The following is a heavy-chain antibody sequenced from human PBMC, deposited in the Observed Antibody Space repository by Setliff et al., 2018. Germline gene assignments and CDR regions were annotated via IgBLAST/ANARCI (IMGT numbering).Heavy chain of an antibody. Sequence: PWESLTLTCRVSGGTISSGGIYWSWIRQSDGRGLGWIVHFHTGGSTDSNLSHKSRVTISLVSSKNQFSLRLSYVNAADAAVYFSARESATIGAVPLYSFDKWGQGILVTVSS. D-gene: IGHD3-10*01. J-gene: IGHJ4*02. CDR1: GGTISSGGIY. V-gene: IGHV4-61*09. CDR3: ARESATIGAVPLYSFDK. CDR2: FHTGGST.